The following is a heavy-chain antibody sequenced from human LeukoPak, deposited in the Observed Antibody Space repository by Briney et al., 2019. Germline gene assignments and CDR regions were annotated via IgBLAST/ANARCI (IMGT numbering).Heavy chain of an antibody. Sequence: PGRSLRLSCAASGFTFDDYAMHWVRQAPGKGLEWVSGISWNSGSIGYADSVKGRFTISRDNAKNSLYLQMNSLRAEDTAVYYCASNYYGSGSSDYWGQGTLVTVSS. V-gene: IGHV3-9*01. CDR3: ASNYYGSGSSDY. CDR1: GFTFDDYA. J-gene: IGHJ4*02. CDR2: ISWNSGSI. D-gene: IGHD3-10*01.